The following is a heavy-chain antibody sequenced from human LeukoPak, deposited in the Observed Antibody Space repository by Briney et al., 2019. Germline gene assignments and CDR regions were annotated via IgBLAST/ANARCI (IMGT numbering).Heavy chain of an antibody. D-gene: IGHD6-13*01. CDR3: ARDPYFSSNPFDY. Sequence: SETLSLTCTVSGGSISSSGYYWGWIRQPPGKGLEWIGSIFYSGSTYYSPSLKSRVTISVDTSKNQFSLKLSSVTAADTAVYYCARDPYFSSNPFDYWGQGTLVTVSS. J-gene: IGHJ4*02. V-gene: IGHV4-39*07. CDR2: IFYSGST. CDR1: GGSISSSGYY.